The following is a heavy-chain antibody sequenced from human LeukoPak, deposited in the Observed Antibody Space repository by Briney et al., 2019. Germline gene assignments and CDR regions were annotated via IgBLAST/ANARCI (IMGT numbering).Heavy chain of an antibody. J-gene: IGHJ4*02. CDR3: TTVVGSGYSYTDY. D-gene: IGHD3-22*01. Sequence: GRSLRLSCAASGFTFSNAWMSWVRQAPGKGLEWVGRIKSKTDGGTTDYAAPVKGRFTISRDDSKNTLYLQMNSLKTEDTAVYYCTTVVGSGYSYTDYWGQGTLVTVSS. CDR2: IKSKTDGGTT. V-gene: IGHV3-15*01. CDR1: GFTFSNAW.